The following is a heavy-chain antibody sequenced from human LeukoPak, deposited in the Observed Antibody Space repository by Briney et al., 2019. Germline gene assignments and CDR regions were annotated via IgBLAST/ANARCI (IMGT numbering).Heavy chain of an antibody. D-gene: IGHD4-23*01. Sequence: GKSLRLSCAASGFTFSGYPIHWVRQAPGKGLEWVAVISYDGSNKYYADSVKGRFTISRDNAKNSLYLQMNSLRAEDTAVYYCARAAPNYGGNSWFDYWGQGTLVTVSS. V-gene: IGHV3-30-3*01. J-gene: IGHJ4*02. CDR1: GFTFSGYP. CDR3: ARAAPNYGGNSWFDY. CDR2: ISYDGSNK.